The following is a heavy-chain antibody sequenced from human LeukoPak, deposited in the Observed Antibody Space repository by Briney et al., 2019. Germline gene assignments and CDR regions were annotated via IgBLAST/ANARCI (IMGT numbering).Heavy chain of an antibody. CDR2: ISSGGSVM. V-gene: IGHV3-48*01. CDR1: GYTFIDYT. Sequence: PGGSLRLSCGASGYTFIDYTMNWVRQAPGKGPEWISYISSGGSVMHYADSVKGRFTISIDNVENSLYLQMNSLRVEDTAVYYCTRDLEYWGQGVLVTVSS. CDR3: TRDLEY. J-gene: IGHJ4*02.